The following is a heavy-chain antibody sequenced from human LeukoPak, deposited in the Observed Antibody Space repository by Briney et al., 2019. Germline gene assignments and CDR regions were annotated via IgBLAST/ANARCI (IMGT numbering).Heavy chain of an antibody. D-gene: IGHD2-2*01. Sequence: SETLSLTCTVSGYSISSGYYWGWIRQPPGKGLEWIGSIYHSGSTYYNPSLKSRVTISVDTSKNQFSLKLSSVTAADTAVYYCASSYLRYCSSTSCPTGYWGQGTLITVSS. CDR3: ASSYLRYCSSTSCPTGY. CDR1: GYSISSGYY. J-gene: IGHJ4*02. CDR2: IYHSGST. V-gene: IGHV4-38-2*02.